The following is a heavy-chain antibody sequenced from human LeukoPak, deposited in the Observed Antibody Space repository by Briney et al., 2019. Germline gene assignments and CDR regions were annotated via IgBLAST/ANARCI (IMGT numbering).Heavy chain of an antibody. V-gene: IGHV3-9*01. CDR2: ISWNSGSI. CDR3: AKAPYSSGRYNWFDP. D-gene: IGHD6-19*01. CDR1: GFTFDDYA. J-gene: IGHJ5*02. Sequence: PGRSLRLSCAASGFTFDDYAMHWVRQAPGKGLEWVSGISWNSGSIDYADSVKGRFTISRDNAKNSLYLQMNSLRAEDTALYYCAKAPYSSGRYNWFDPWGQGTLVTVSS.